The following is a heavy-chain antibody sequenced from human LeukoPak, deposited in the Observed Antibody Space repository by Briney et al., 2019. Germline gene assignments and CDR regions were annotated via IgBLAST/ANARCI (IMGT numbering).Heavy chain of an antibody. CDR2: IYYSGST. J-gene: IGHJ5*02. V-gene: IGHV4-31*03. D-gene: IGHD3-22*01. Sequence: SQTLSLTCTVSGGSISSGGYYWSWIRQHPGKGLEWIGYIYYSGSTYYNPSLKSRVTISVDTSKNQFSLQLSSVTAADTAVYYCAGYNYYDSSGYPRLDWFDPWGQGTLVTVSS. CDR3: AGYNYYDSSGYPRLDWFDP. CDR1: GGSISSGGYY.